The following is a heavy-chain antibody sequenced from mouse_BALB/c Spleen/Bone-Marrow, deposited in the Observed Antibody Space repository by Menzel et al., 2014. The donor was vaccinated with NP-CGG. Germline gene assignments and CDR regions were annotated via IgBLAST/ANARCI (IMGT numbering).Heavy chain of an antibody. CDR1: GFTFSDYY. CDR3: ARQGIYYGYDPFAY. D-gene: IGHD2-2*01. J-gene: IGHJ3*01. CDR2: ISNGGGST. Sequence: DVKLVESGGGLVQPGGSLKLSCATSGFTFSDYYTYWVRQTPEKRLEWVAYISNGGGSTYYPDTVKGRFTISRDNAKNTLYLQMSRLKSEDTAMYYCARQGIYYGYDPFAYWGQGTLVTVS. V-gene: IGHV5-12*02.